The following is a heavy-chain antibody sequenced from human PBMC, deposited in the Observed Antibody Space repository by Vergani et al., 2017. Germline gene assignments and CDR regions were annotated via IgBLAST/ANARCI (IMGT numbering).Heavy chain of an antibody. D-gene: IGHD4-23*01. J-gene: IGHJ4*02. V-gene: IGHV3-23*04. Sequence: EVQLVESGGGLVQPGGSLRLSCAASGSTFSSYAMNWVRQAPGKGLEWVSYISRSSSTIYYADSVKGRFTISRDNSKNTLYLQMNSLRAEDTAVYYCAKDPTTLRWYYFDYWGQGTLVTVSS. CDR1: GSTFSSYA. CDR2: ISRSSSTI. CDR3: AKDPTTLRWYYFDY.